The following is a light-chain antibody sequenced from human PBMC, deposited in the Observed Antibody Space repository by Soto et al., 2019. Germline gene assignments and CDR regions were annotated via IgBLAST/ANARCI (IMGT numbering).Light chain of an antibody. CDR2: GAS. V-gene: IGKV3-20*01. CDR3: QQYDSSSPTT. CDR1: QSLGSNY. J-gene: IGKJ5*01. Sequence: EIVLTQSPGTLSLSPGDRATLSCRASQSLGSNYLAWYQQRPGQAPRLLIYGASSRATGIPDRFSGGGSGTDFTLTISRLEPEDFAVYYCQQYDSSSPTTFGQGTRLEIE.